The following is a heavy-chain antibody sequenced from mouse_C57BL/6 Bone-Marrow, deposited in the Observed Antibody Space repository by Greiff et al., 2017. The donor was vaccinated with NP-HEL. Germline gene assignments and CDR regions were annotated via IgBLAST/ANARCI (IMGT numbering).Heavy chain of an antibody. CDR2: IYPGDGDP. V-gene: IGHV1-80*01. D-gene: IGHD1-1*01. CDR3: ARGDYGSSRFGYAMDY. CDR1: GYAFSSYW. Sequence: QVQLKESGAELVKPGASVKISCKASGYAFSSYWMNWVKERPGKGLEWIGQIYPGDGDPKYNGKFKGKAPLTADKSSSTAYMQVSSLTSEDSAVYFCARGDYGSSRFGYAMDYWGQGTSVTVSS. J-gene: IGHJ4*01.